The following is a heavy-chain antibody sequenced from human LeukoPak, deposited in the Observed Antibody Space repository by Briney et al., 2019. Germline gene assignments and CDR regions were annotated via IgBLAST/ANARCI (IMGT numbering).Heavy chain of an antibody. CDR3: ARVRVYSGYDLRPFDY. V-gene: IGHV4-34*01. CDR2: INHSGST. J-gene: IGHJ4*02. D-gene: IGHD5-12*01. CDR1: GGSFSGYY. Sequence: SETLSLTCAVYGGSFSGYYWSWIRQPPGKGLEWIGEINHSGSTNYNPTLKSRVTISVDTSKNQFSLKLSSVTAADTAVYYCARVRVYSGYDLRPFDYWGQGTLVTVSS.